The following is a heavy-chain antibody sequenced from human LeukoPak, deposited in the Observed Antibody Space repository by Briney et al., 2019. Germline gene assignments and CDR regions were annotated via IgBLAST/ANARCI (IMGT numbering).Heavy chain of an antibody. V-gene: IGHV3-7*01. D-gene: IGHD3-16*01. J-gene: IGHJ4*02. CDR1: GFPFDRYW. CDR2: IKHDGSEK. Sequence: GGSLRLSCVASGFPFDRYWMSWVRQAPGKGPEWVANIKHDGSEKNFVDSVKGRFTISRDNAEDSLFLQMNSLRADDTAVYFCARQPIYEAYFDFWGQGTLVTVSS. CDR3: ARQPIYEAYFDF.